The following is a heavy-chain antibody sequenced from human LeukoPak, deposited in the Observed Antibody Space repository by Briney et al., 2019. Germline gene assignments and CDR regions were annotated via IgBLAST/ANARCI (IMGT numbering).Heavy chain of an antibody. J-gene: IGHJ5*02. D-gene: IGHD2-2*01. CDR3: ARESGEYCSSTSCYPNRSNWFDP. CDR1: GFTFSSYG. CDR2: IWYDGSNK. V-gene: IGHV3-33*01. Sequence: PGRSLRLSCAASGFTFSSYGMHWVRQAPGKGLEWVAVIWYDGSNKYYADSVKGRFTISRDNSKNTLYLQMNSLRAEDTAVYYCARESGEYCSSTSCYPNRSNWFDPWGQGTLVTVSS.